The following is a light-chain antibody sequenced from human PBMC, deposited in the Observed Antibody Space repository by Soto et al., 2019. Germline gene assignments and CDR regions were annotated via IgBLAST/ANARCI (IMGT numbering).Light chain of an antibody. CDR2: AAS. Sequence: DIQMTQSPSSLSASVGDRVTITCRASQSISSYLNWYQQKPGKAPKLLICAASSLQSGVPSRFSGSGSGTVFTLTISSLQPEDFATYYCQQSYSTITFGQGTRLEIK. CDR3: QQSYSTIT. V-gene: IGKV1-39*01. J-gene: IGKJ5*01. CDR1: QSISSY.